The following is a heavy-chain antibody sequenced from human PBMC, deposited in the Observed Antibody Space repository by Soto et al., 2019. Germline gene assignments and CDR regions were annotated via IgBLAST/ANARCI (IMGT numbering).Heavy chain of an antibody. CDR2: ISAYNGNT. V-gene: IGHV1-18*04. Sequence: QVQLVQSGAEVKKPGASVKVSCKASGYTFSSHGISWVRQAPGQGLEWMGWISAYNGNTNYAQKLQGRVTMTTDTAASTAYMELRSLRSDDTALYYCARTIGRPNYFDYWGQGTLVTVSS. D-gene: IGHD2-15*01. J-gene: IGHJ4*02. CDR1: GYTFSSHG. CDR3: ARTIGRPNYFDY.